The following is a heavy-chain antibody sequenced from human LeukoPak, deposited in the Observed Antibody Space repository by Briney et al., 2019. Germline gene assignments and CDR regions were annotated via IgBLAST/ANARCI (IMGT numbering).Heavy chain of an antibody. CDR2: IWYDGSNK. Sequence: PGRSLRLSCAASGFTFSSYGMHWVRQAPGKGLEWVAVIWYDGSNKYHADSVKGRFTISRDNSKNTLYLQMNSLRAEDTAVYYCARDLNIFPGYFDYWGQGTLVTVSS. V-gene: IGHV3-33*01. D-gene: IGHD2/OR15-2a*01. CDR1: GFTFSSYG. CDR3: ARDLNIFPGYFDY. J-gene: IGHJ4*02.